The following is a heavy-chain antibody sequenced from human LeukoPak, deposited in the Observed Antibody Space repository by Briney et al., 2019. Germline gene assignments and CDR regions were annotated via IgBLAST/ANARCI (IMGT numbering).Heavy chain of an antibody. CDR1: GFTVSSNY. V-gene: IGHV3-53*05. CDR3: AKDPSTVTTYAFDI. J-gene: IGHJ3*02. CDR2: IYIGGST. D-gene: IGHD4-17*01. Sequence: GGSLRLSCAASGFTVSSNYMSWVRQAPGKGLEWGSVIYIGGSTYYADSVKGRFTISRDNAKNSLYLQMNSLRAEDTALYYCAKDPSTVTTYAFDIWGQGTMVTVSS.